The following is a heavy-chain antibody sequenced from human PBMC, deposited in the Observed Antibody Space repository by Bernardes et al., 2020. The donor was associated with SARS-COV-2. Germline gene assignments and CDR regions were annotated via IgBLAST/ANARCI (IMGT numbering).Heavy chain of an antibody. CDR3: ARNLPIDY. Sequence: SETLSLTCTVSGGSVSSGDYYWSWIRQPPGKGLEWIGYIYNSGTTNYNPSVKTRVTIFVDTSRNQFSLKLNSVTAADTAVYFCARNLPIDYWGQGTLVAVSS. CDR2: IYNSGTT. CDR1: GGSVSSGDYY. J-gene: IGHJ4*02. V-gene: IGHV4-61*08.